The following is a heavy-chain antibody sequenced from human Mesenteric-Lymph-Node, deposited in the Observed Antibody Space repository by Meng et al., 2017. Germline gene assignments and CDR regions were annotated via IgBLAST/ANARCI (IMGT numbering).Heavy chain of an antibody. Sequence: QGQRVPCGAEVKTPGAPVKASCKASGYTFTGYYMHWVRQAPGQGLEWMGRINPNSGGTNYAQKFQGRVTMTRDTSISTAYMELSRLRSDDTAVYYCARDLMGQWLFNWGQGTLVTVSS. J-gene: IGHJ4*02. CDR1: GYTFTGYY. CDR3: ARDLMGQWLFN. CDR2: INPNSGGT. V-gene: IGHV1-2*06. D-gene: IGHD6-19*01.